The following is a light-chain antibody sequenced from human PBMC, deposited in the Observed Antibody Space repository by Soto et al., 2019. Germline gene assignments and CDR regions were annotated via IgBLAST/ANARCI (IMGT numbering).Light chain of an antibody. Sequence: QSVLTQPPSSSGSPGQSVTISCSGTSSDVGGYNYVSWHQQHPGKAPKLMIYEVSKRPSGVPDRFSGSKSGNTASLIVSGLQAEDGADYYCSSYAGSNNFVFGTG. CDR1: SSDVGGYNY. J-gene: IGLJ1*01. CDR3: SSYAGSNNFV. V-gene: IGLV2-8*01. CDR2: EVS.